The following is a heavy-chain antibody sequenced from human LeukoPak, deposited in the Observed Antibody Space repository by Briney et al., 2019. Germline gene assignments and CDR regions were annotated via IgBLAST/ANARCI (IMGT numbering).Heavy chain of an antibody. V-gene: IGHV1-18*01. D-gene: IGHD4-11*01. J-gene: IGHJ4*02. CDR1: GYVFNKYG. Sequence: ASVNVSCKASGYVFNKYGITWVRQAPGQGLEWMGWISAYDGKRDFAQRFHDRLTMTTDTSTSTAYMELRNLRSDDTALYYCSRVDYSDFGGSLHWGQGTLVTVSS. CDR3: SRVDYSDFGGSLH. CDR2: ISAYDGKR.